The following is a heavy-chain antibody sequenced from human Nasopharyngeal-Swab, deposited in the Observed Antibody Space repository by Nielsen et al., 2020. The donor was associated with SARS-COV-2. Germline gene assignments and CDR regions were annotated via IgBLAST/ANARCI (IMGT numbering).Heavy chain of an antibody. D-gene: IGHD3-3*01. CDR1: VYTFTSYY. CDR3: ARGLHQLEYYFDY. CDR2: INPSGGST. J-gene: IGHJ4*02. Sequence: ASVKVSCKASVYTFTSYYMHWVRQAPGQGLEWMGIINPSGGSTSYAQKFQGRVTMTRDTSTSTAYMELRSLRSDDTAVYYCARGLHQLEYYFDYWGQGTLVTVSS. V-gene: IGHV1-46*01.